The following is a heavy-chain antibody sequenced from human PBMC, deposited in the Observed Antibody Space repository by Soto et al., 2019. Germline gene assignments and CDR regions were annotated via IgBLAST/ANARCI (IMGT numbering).Heavy chain of an antibody. Sequence: QVRLEQSGPEVKKTGASVKVSCKASGYTFTSYGISWVRQAPGQGLEWMGWINIYSGDANYAQRCQDRVTMTRDTSTNTVYMEMRSLRSDDTYVYYCARALYYYDNSGLAYWGQGTLVTVSS. CDR3: ARALYYYDNSGLAY. CDR2: INIYSGDA. CDR1: GYTFTSYG. D-gene: IGHD3-22*01. J-gene: IGHJ4*02. V-gene: IGHV1-18*01.